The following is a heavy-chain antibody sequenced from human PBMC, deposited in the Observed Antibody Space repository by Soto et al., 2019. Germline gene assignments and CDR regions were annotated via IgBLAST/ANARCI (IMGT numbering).Heavy chain of an antibody. CDR3: DTLTGYSSGWPYFEY. CDR1: GGTFSSNS. Sequence: TSVKLTSKASGGTFSSNSISWLRQDPRQGLEWMGGIIPIFGTANYAQKFQGRVTITADESTSTAYMELSSLRSEDTAVYYCDTLTGYSSGWPYFEYWGEGTLVTVSS. CDR2: IIPIFGTA. D-gene: IGHD6-19*01. V-gene: IGHV1-69*13. J-gene: IGHJ4*02.